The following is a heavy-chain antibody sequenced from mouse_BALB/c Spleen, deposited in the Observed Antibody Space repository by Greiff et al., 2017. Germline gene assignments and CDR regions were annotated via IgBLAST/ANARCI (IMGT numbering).Heavy chain of an antibody. CDR2: IYPGDGDT. CDR3: AREGDGYYWFAY. CDR1: GYAFSSSW. J-gene: IGHJ3*01. V-gene: IGHV1-82*01. Sequence: QVQLKESGPELVKPGASVKISCKASGYAFSSSWMNWVKQRPGQGLEWIGRIYPGDGDTNYNGKFKGKATLTADKSSSTAYMQLSSLTSVDSAVYFCAREGDGYYWFAYWGQGTLVTVSA. D-gene: IGHD2-3*01.